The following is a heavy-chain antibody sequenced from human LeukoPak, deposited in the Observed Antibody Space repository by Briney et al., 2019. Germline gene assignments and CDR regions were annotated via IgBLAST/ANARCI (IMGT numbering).Heavy chain of an antibody. CDR3: ARDLSPLNDFWSGPNWFDP. CDR1: GFTFSSYS. V-gene: IGHV3-21*06. J-gene: IGHJ5*02. Sequence: KPGGSLRLSRAASGFTFSSYSMNWVRQAPGKGLEWVSSISSSSSYIYYADSVKGRFTISRDNAKNSLYLQMNSLRAEDTAVYYCARDLSPLNDFWSGPNWFDPWGQGTLVTVSS. D-gene: IGHD3-3*01. CDR2: ISSSSSYI.